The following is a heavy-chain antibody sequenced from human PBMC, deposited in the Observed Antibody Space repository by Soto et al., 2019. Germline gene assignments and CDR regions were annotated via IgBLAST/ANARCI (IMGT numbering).Heavy chain of an antibody. V-gene: IGHV4-39*01. CDR3: VGQYVDEYYFDY. J-gene: IGHJ4*02. D-gene: IGHD2-8*01. CDR1: GGSISSSSYY. Sequence: QLQLQESGPGLVKPSETLSLTCTVYGGSISSSSYYWGWIRKPPGKGLAWIGSIYYSGSTFYNPSLKSRVTISVDTSKNQFSLKLSSVTAADTAVYYCVGQYVDEYYFDYWGQGTLVTVCS. CDR2: IYYSGST.